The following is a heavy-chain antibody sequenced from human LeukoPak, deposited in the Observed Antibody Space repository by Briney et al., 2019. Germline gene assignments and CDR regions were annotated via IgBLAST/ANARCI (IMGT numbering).Heavy chain of an antibody. CDR2: INPSGDDT. Sequence: ASVEVSCKTSGYTSTNYYMHWVRQAPGQGLEWMGIINPSGDDTTYPQKFQGRVTMTRDTSTSTVYMELSSLRSDDTAVYYCARHDLGGTSPFDYWGQGTLVTVSS. V-gene: IGHV1-46*01. J-gene: IGHJ4*02. D-gene: IGHD4-23*01. CDR3: ARHDLGGTSPFDY. CDR1: GYTSTNYY.